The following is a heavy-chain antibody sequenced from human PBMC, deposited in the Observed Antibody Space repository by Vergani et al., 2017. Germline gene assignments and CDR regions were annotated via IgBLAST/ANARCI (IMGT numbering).Heavy chain of an antibody. CDR1: GFTFSDHY. Sequence: EVQLVESGGGLVQPGGSLRLSCAASGFTFSDHYMDWVRQAPGKGLEWVGRTRNKANSYTTEYAASVKGRFTISRDDSKNSLYLQMNSLKTEDTAVYYCAREVERWLYYDFWSGPINWFDPWGQGTLVTVSS. J-gene: IGHJ5*02. CDR2: TRNKANSYTT. V-gene: IGHV3-72*01. D-gene: IGHD3-3*01. CDR3: AREVERWLYYDFWSGPINWFDP.